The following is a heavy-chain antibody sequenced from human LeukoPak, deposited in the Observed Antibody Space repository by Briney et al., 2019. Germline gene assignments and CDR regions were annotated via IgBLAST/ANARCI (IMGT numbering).Heavy chain of an antibody. CDR2: IHHSGST. CDR3: AGHRMAAGHFDY. J-gene: IGHJ4*02. D-gene: IGHD6-13*01. Sequence: SETLSLTCAVSGGSISSGNWWSWVRQPPGKGLEWIGEIHHSGSTNYNPSLKSRVTISIDTSKNQFSLKLSSVTAADTAVYYSAGHRMAAGHFDYWGLGTLVTVSS. V-gene: IGHV4-4*02. CDR1: GGSISSGNW.